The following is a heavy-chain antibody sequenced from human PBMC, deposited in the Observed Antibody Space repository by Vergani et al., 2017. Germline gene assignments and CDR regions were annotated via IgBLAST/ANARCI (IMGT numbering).Heavy chain of an antibody. CDR2: ISAYNGNT. D-gene: IGHD6-19*01. CDR1: GGTFSCYA. J-gene: IGHJ6*03. Sequence: QVQLVQSGAEVKKPGSSVKVSCKASGGTFSCYAISWVRQAPGQGLEWMGRISAYNGNTNYAQKLQGRVTMTTDTSTSTAYMELRSLRSDDTAVYYCARIAVAGSYYYYYMDVWGKGTTVTVSS. CDR3: ARIAVAGSYYYYYMDV. V-gene: IGHV1-18*01.